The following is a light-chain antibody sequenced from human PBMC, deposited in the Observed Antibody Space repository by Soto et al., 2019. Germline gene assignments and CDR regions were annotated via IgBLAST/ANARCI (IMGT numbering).Light chain of an antibody. Sequence: EIVMTQSPATLSVSPGERATLSCRASQSVSSNLAWYQQIPGQAPRLLIYGASTRATGIPVRFSGSGSETEFTLTISSLQSEDSAVYYCQNYGSSPPYTFGQGTKLKIK. CDR3: QNYGSSPPYT. J-gene: IGKJ2*01. CDR2: GAS. CDR1: QSVSSN. V-gene: IGKV3-15*01.